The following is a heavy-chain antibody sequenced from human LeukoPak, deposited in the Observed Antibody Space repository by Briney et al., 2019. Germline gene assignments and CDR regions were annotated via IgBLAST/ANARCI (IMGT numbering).Heavy chain of an antibody. CDR1: GYTFTSYA. CDR2: INAGNGNT. V-gene: IGHV1-3*01. D-gene: IGHD3-22*01. CDR3: ARDQGVTMTRYYFDY. J-gene: IGHJ4*02. Sequence: ASVKVSCKASGYTFTSYAMHWVRQAPGQRLEWMGWINAGNGNTKYSQKFQGRVTITRDTSASTAYMELSSLRSEDTAVYYCARDQGVTMTRYYFDYWGQGTLVTVSS.